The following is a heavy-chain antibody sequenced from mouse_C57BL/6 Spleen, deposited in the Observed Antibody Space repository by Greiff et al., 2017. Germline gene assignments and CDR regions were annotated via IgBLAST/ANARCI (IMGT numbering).Heavy chain of an antibody. Sequence: EVKLQESGGGLVKPGGSLKLSCAASGFTFSDYGMHWVRQAPEKGLEWVAYISSGSSTIYYADTVKGRFTISRDNAKNTLFLQMTSLRSEDTAMYYCARNGNLAMDYWGQGTSVTVSS. CDR1: GFTFSDYG. J-gene: IGHJ4*01. CDR2: ISSGSSTI. D-gene: IGHD2-1*01. CDR3: ARNGNLAMDY. V-gene: IGHV5-17*01.